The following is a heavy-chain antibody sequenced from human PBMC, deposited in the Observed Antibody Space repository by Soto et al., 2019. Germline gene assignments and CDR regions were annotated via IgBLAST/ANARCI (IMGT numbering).Heavy chain of an antibody. Sequence: SETLSLTCAVSSGSISSSNWWSWVRQPPGKGLEWIGEIYHSGSTNYNPSLKSRVTISVDKSKNQFSLKLSSVTAADTAVYYCARVEMGSGWSYYMDVWGKGTTVTVSS. J-gene: IGHJ6*03. D-gene: IGHD6-19*01. V-gene: IGHV4-4*02. CDR2: IYHSGST. CDR1: SGSISSSNW. CDR3: ARVEMGSGWSYYMDV.